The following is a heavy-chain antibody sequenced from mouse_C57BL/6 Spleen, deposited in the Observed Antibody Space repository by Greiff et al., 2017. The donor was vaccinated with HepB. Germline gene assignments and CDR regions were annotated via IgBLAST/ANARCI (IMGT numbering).Heavy chain of an antibody. V-gene: IGHV1-42*01. CDR2: INPSTGGT. CDR1: GYSFTGYY. D-gene: IGHD1-1*01. Sequence: EVQLQQSGPELVKPGASVKISCKASGYSFTGYYMNWVKQSPEKSLEWIGEINPSTGGTTYNQKFKAKATLTVDKSSSTAYMQLKSLTSEDSAVYYCARRGFTVVAPMDYWGQGTSVTVSS. CDR3: ARRGFTVVAPMDY. J-gene: IGHJ4*01.